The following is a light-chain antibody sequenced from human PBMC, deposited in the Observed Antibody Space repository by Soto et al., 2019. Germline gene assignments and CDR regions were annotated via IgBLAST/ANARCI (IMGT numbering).Light chain of an antibody. Sequence: PGERATLSCRASQSVSRYLVWYQQKPGQAPRLLIYGASSRASGIPDRFSGSGSGTDFTLTINRLGPEDSAVYYCQQFDTSPYTFGQGTNLEIK. CDR1: QSVSRY. V-gene: IGKV3-20*01. CDR3: QQFDTSPYT. J-gene: IGKJ2*01. CDR2: GAS.